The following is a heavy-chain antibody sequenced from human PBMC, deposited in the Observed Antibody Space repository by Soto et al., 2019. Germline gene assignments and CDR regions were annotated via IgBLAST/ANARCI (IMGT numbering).Heavy chain of an antibody. CDR3: ARSFGVVPHFDY. D-gene: IGHD3-3*01. CDR1: GYTFTSYA. CDR2: INAGNGNT. J-gene: IGHJ4*02. Sequence: QVQLVQSGAEEKKPGASVKVSCKASGYTFTSYAMHWVRQAPGQRLEWMGWINAGNGNTKYSQKFQGRVTITRDTPASTAYMELSSLRSEDTAVYYCARSFGVVPHFDYWGQGPPATLAS. V-gene: IGHV1-3*05.